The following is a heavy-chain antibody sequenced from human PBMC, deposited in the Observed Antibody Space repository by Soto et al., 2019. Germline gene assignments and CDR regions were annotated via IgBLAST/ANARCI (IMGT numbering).Heavy chain of an antibody. CDR3: AKDGRGYNRPCDY. D-gene: IGHD3-22*01. J-gene: IGHJ4*02. V-gene: IGHV3-23*01. CDR2: ISGDGGNT. CDR1: GFTFSYYA. Sequence: EVQLLESGGGLVQPGGSLRLSCAGSGFTFSYYALSWVRQAPGKGLEWVSAISGDGGNTYYADSVKGRFTISRDNSKNTLYLQMNSLRAEDTAIYYCAKDGRGYNRPCDYWGQGTLVTVSS.